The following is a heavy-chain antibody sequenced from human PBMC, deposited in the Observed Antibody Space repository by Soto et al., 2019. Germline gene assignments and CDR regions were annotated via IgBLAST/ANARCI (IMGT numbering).Heavy chain of an antibody. CDR1: GFTFSSYG. J-gene: IGHJ6*02. D-gene: IGHD2-15*01. CDR2: ISYDGSNK. CDR3: AKETDRVYYYGMDV. V-gene: IGHV3-30*18. Sequence: QVQLVESGGGEVQPGRSLRLSCAASGFTFSSYGMHWVREAPGKGLEWVAVISYDGSNKYYADSVKGRFTISRENSKNTLYLQMNSLRAEDTAVYYCAKETDRVYYYGMDVWGQGTTVTVSS.